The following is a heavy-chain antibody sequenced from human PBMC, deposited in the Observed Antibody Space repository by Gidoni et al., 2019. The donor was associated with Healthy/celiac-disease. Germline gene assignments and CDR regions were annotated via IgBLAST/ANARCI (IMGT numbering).Heavy chain of an antibody. CDR1: GFTFSSYA. J-gene: IGHJ4*02. CDR2: ISGSGGST. CDR3: AKAVKIVVVVAATPFDY. V-gene: IGHV3-23*01. Sequence: EVQLLESGGGLVQLGGSLRLSCAASGFTFSSYAMSWVRQAPGKGLEWVSAISGSGGSTYYADSVKGRFTISRDNSKNTLYLQMNSLRAEDTAVYYCAKAVKIVVVVAATPFDYWGQGTLVTVSS. D-gene: IGHD2-15*01.